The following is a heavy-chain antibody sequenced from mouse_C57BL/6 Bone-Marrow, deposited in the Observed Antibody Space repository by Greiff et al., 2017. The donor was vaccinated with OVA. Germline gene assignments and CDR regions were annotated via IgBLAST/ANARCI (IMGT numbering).Heavy chain of an antibody. V-gene: IGHV10-3*01. CDR3: VRQFITTVVATDWYFDV. J-gene: IGHJ1*03. D-gene: IGHD1-1*01. CDR2: IRSKSSNYAT. CDR1: GFTFNTYA. Sequence: EVQGVESGGGLVQPKGSLKLSCAASGFTFNTYAMHWVRQAPGKGLEWVARIRSKSSNYATYYADSVKDRFTISRDDSQSMLYLQMNNLKTEDTAMYYCVRQFITTVVATDWYFDVRGTGTTVTVSS.